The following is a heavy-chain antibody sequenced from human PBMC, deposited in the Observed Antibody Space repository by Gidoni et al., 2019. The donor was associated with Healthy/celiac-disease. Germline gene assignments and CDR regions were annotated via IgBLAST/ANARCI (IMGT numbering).Heavy chain of an antibody. CDR2: IYYSGST. J-gene: IGHJ6*02. V-gene: IGHV4-59*01. CDR3: ARGLGYCSSTSCYTDYYYGMDV. CDR1: GGPISSYY. D-gene: IGHD2-2*02. Sequence: QVQLQESGSGLVKPSETLSLTCTSSGGPISSYYWSWIRQPPGKGLEWIGYIYYSGSTNYNPSLKSRVTISVDTSKNQFSLKLSSVTAADTAVYYCARGLGYCSSTSCYTDYYYGMDVWGQGTTVTVSS.